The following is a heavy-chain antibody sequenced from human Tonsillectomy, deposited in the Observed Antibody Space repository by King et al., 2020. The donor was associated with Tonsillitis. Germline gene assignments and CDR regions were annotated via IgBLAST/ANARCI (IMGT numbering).Heavy chain of an antibody. CDR1: GFTFSSYG. V-gene: IGHV3-33*05. D-gene: IGHD6-19*01. CDR3: ARDGGRAVAGLNWFDP. CDR2: ISYDGSNK. J-gene: IGHJ5*02. Sequence: VQLVESGGGVVQPGRSLRLSCAASGFTFSSYGMHWVRQAPGKGLEWVAVISYDGSNKYYADSVKGRFTISRDNSKNTLYLQMNSLRAEDTAVYYCARDGGRAVAGLNWFDPWGQGTLVTVSS.